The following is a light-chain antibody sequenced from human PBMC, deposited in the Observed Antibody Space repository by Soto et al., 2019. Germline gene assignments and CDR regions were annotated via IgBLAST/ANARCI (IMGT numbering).Light chain of an antibody. J-gene: IGLJ1*01. Sequence: QSALTQPASVSGSPGQSITISCTGTSSDVGGYNYVSWYQQHPGKAPKLMIYDVSNRPSGVSNRFSGSKSGNTASLTISGLQAEDEADYYCSSYTSSSTRVFGTGTKVTDL. CDR1: SSDVGGYNY. CDR3: SSYTSSSTRV. V-gene: IGLV2-14*01. CDR2: DVS.